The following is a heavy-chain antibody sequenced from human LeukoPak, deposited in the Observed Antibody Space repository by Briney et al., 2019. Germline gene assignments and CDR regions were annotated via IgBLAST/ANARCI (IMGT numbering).Heavy chain of an antibody. V-gene: IGHV3-33*01. Sequence: GRSLRLSCAASGFTFSSYGMHWVRQAPGKGLEWVAVIWYDGSNKYYADSVKGRFTISRDNSKNTLYLQMNSLRAEDTAVYYCARDFSTYGDYPLDYWGQGTLVTVSS. CDR1: GFTFSSYG. CDR2: IWYDGSNK. J-gene: IGHJ4*02. CDR3: ARDFSTYGDYPLDY. D-gene: IGHD4-17*01.